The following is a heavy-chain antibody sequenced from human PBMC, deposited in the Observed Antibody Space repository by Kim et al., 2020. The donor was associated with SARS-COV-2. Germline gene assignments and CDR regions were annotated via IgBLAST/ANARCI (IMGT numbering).Heavy chain of an antibody. V-gene: IGHV1-2*02. Sequence: NYARKFQGSVTMTRDTSISTAYMELSRLRSDDTAVYYCAREPYYYYGMDVWGQGTTVTVSS. J-gene: IGHJ6*02. CDR3: AREPYYYYGMDV.